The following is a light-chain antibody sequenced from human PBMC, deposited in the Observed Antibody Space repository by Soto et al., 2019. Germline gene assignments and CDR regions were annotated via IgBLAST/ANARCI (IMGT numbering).Light chain of an antibody. CDR1: QSISRY. V-gene: IGKV1-39*01. Sequence: DIQMTQSPSSLTASVGYILTITCRASQSISRYLNWYQKKKGKAPKLLIYAASSLQSGVPSRLSGSGYGTDLTITISSLQHEDFETYYCQQSYSNPITFGQGTRLEIK. CDR3: QQSYSNPIT. J-gene: IGKJ5*01. CDR2: AAS.